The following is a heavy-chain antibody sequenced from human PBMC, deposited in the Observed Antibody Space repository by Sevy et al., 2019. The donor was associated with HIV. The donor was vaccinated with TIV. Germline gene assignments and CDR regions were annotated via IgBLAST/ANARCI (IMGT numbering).Heavy chain of an antibody. D-gene: IGHD3-16*01. J-gene: IGHJ4*02. Sequence: GGFLRLSCAASGFSFSDYRMHWVRQAPGKGLEWVAVISYDGRNNKYNADSVKGRFTISRDNSKNTLYLQMNSLRAEDTAIYYCARDRGEILSSAFDYWGQGTLVTVSS. CDR3: ARDRGEILSSAFDY. V-gene: IGHV3-30*03. CDR1: GFSFSDYR. CDR2: ISYDGRNNK.